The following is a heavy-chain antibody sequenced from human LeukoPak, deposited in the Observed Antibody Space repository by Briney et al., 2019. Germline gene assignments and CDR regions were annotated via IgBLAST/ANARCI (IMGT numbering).Heavy chain of an antibody. CDR2: MHPGESEI. V-gene: IGHV5-51*01. Sequence: GESLKISCKASGYSFTNYWIAWVRQNPGKGLEWMGIMHPGESEINYSPSFEGQVTISADTSISTASLEWYSLKASDSAIYYCAKTIASLGSGARYFDPWGQGTMITVSS. CDR3: AKTIASLGSGARYFDP. D-gene: IGHD5/OR15-5a*01. CDR1: GYSFTNYW. J-gene: IGHJ5*02.